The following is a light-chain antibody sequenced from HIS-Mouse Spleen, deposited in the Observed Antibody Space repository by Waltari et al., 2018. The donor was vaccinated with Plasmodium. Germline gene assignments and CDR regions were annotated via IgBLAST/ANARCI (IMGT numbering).Light chain of an antibody. CDR3: CSYAGSYTHVV. Sequence: QSALTQPRSVSGSPGQSVTISCTGTSSDVGGYNYVSWYQQHPGKAPKLMIYDVSKRPSGVPHRFSGSKSCNTASLTISGLQAEDEADYYCCSYAGSYTHVVFGGGTKLTVL. CDR1: SSDVGGYNY. J-gene: IGLJ2*01. V-gene: IGLV2-11*01. CDR2: DVS.